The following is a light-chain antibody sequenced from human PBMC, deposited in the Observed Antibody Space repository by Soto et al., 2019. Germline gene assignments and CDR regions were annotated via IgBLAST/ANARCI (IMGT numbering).Light chain of an antibody. J-gene: IGLJ2*01. V-gene: IGLV1-40*01. CDR2: DNN. CDR3: HSFDTSLSGFVV. Sequence: QSVLTQPPSMSGAPGQRVTISCTGSSSNIGAGYDVHWYQQHPGTAPKLLIFDNNNRPSGVPDRFSGSKSDTSASLAITGLQAEDEADYYCHSFDTSLSGFVVFGGGTKLTVL. CDR1: SSNIGAGYD.